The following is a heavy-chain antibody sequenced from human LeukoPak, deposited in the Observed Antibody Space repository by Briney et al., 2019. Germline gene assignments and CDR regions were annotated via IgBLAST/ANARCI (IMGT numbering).Heavy chain of an antibody. CDR3: ARVGSSWYGLYYFDY. J-gene: IGHJ4*02. CDR1: GGSISSSSYY. Sequence: SETLSLTCTVSGGSISSSSYYWSWIRQPPGKGLEWIGEINHSGSTNYNPSLKSRVTISVDTSKNQFSLKLSSVTAADTAVYYCARVGSSWYGLYYFDYWGQGTLVTVSS. D-gene: IGHD6-13*01. V-gene: IGHV4-39*07. CDR2: INHSGST.